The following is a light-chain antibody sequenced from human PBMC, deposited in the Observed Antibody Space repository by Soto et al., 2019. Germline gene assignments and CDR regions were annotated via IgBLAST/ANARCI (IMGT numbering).Light chain of an antibody. Sequence: DIQMTQSPSSLSASVGDRVTITCRASQSISSYLNWYQQKPGKAPNLLIYAASSLQSGVPSRFSGSGSGTDFTLTISSLQPEDFATYYCQQSCSTLWTFGQGTKVEIK. J-gene: IGKJ1*01. CDR2: AAS. CDR1: QSISSY. CDR3: QQSCSTLWT. V-gene: IGKV1-39*01.